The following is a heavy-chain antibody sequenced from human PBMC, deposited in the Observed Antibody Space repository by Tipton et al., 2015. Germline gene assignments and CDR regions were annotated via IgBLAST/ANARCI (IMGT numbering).Heavy chain of an antibody. Sequence: SLRLSCAASGFTFRDFYMNWVRQAPGKGLEWVSYISGRRSSIYYADSVKGRFTISRDNAKNSLYLQMNSLRDEDTAVYYCARSRGFDYWGQGTMVTVSS. D-gene: IGHD3-9*01. CDR3: ARSRGFDY. V-gene: IGHV3-48*02. J-gene: IGHJ3*01. CDR2: ISGRRSSI. CDR1: GFTFRDFY.